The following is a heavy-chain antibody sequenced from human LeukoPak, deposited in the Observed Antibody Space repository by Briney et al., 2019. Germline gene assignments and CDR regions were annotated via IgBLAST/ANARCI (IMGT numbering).Heavy chain of an antibody. V-gene: IGHV5-51*01. CDR2: IYPGDSDT. Sequence: PGESLQISCKGSGYSFTSYWIGWVRQMPGKGLEWMEIIYPGDSDTRYSPSFQGQVTISADKSISTAYLQWSSLKASDTAMYYCARVINWGSVDWYFDLWGRGTLVTVSS. CDR1: GYSFTSYW. J-gene: IGHJ2*01. D-gene: IGHD7-27*01. CDR3: ARVINWGSVDWYFDL.